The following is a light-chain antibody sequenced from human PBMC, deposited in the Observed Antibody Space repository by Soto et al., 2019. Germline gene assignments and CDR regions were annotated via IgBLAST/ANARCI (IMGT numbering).Light chain of an antibody. J-gene: IGLJ2*01. V-gene: IGLV1-47*01. CDR1: SSNIGSNY. Sequence: QSVLTQPPSASGTPGQRVTISCSGSSSNIGSNYVYWYQQLPGTAPKLLIYGNDQRPSGVPDRFSGSKSGTSASLAISGLRSEDEGDYYCVAWDDSLSGHVVFGGGTKVTVL. CDR3: VAWDDSLSGHVV. CDR2: GND.